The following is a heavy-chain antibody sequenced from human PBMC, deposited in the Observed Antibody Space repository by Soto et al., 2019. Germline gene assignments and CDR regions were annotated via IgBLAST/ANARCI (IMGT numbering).Heavy chain of an antibody. CDR2: INHSGST. V-gene: IGHV4-34*01. Sequence: QVQLQQWGAGLLKPSETLSLTCAVYGGSFSGYYWSWIRQPPGKGLEWIGEINHSGSTNYNPSLKCRVTISVDTSKNQFSLKLSSVTAADTAVYYCARTKSTVTYYYFDYWGQGTLVTVSS. J-gene: IGHJ4*02. D-gene: IGHD4-17*01. CDR3: ARTKSTVTYYYFDY. CDR1: GGSFSGYY.